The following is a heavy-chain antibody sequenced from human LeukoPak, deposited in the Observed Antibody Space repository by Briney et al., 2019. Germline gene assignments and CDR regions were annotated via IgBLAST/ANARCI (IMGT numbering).Heavy chain of an antibody. Sequence: GGSLRLSCAASGFTFSSYSMNWVRQAPGKGLEWVSSISSSSSYIYYADSVKGRFTISRDNAKNSLYLQMNSLRAEDTAVYYCAPSGLRSDAEGYFDYWGQGTLVTVSS. D-gene: IGHD2-15*01. CDR2: ISSSSSYI. CDR1: GFTFSSYS. J-gene: IGHJ4*02. V-gene: IGHV3-21*01. CDR3: APSGLRSDAEGYFDY.